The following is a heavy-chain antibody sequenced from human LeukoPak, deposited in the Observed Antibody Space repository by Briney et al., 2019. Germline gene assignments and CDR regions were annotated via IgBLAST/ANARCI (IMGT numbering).Heavy chain of an antibody. CDR2: IKQDGSEK. J-gene: IGHJ4*02. CDR1: GFTFSSRDW. CDR3: AKDLKRGYSYGYWAFTPGY. V-gene: IGHV3-7*01. Sequence: GGSLRLSCVASGFTFSSRDWMTWVRQAPGKGLEWVANIKQDGSEKNYVDSVKGRFTISRDNAKNSVDLQMNSLRVEDTAVYYCAKDLKRGYSYGYWAFTPGYWGQGTLVTVSS. D-gene: IGHD5-18*01.